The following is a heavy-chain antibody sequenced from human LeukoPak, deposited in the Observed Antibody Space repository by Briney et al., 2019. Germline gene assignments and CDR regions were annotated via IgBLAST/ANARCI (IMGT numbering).Heavy chain of an antibody. D-gene: IGHD5-18*01. Sequence: GESLKISCKGSGYSFTSYWIGWVRQMPGKGLEWMGIIYPGDSDTRYSPSFQGQVTISADKSVSTAYLQWSSLKASDTAMYYCARQMGGYSYGSTNFDYWGQGTLVTVSS. CDR3: ARQMGGYSYGSTNFDY. CDR2: IYPGDSDT. V-gene: IGHV5-51*01. J-gene: IGHJ4*02. CDR1: GYSFTSYW.